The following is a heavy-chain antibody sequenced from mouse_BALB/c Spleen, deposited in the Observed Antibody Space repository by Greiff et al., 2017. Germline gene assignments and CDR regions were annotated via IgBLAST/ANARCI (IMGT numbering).Heavy chain of an antibody. D-gene: IGHD2-14*01. V-gene: IGHV2-2*02. Sequence: QVQLKQSGPGLVQPSQSLSITCTVSGFSLTSYGVHWVRQSPGKGLEWLGVIWSGGSTDYNAAFISRLSISKDNSKSQVFFKMNSLQANDTAIYYCARTCYRYDGAWFAYWGQGTLVTVSA. CDR3: ARTCYRYDGAWFAY. CDR1: GFSLTSYG. CDR2: IWSGGST. J-gene: IGHJ3*01.